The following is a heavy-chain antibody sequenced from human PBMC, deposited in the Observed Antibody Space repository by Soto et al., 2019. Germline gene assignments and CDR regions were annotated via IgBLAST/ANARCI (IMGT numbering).Heavy chain of an antibody. V-gene: IGHV1-18*01. CDR1: GYTFTSYA. CDR2: ISAYNGNT. Sequence: QVQLVQSGAEVKKPGASVKVSCKASGYTFTSYAISWVRQAPGQGLEWMGWISAYNGNTNYAQKFQGRVTMTTDTSTRTAYIGLRSLRSDDPAVYYCARDAPPADYWGQGTLVTVSS. J-gene: IGHJ4*02. CDR3: ARDAPPADY.